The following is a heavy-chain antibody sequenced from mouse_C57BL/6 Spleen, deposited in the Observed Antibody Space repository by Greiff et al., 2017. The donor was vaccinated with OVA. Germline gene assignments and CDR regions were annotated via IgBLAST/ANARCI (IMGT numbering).Heavy chain of an antibody. J-gene: IGHJ4*01. CDR1: GFSLTSYG. CDR2: IWRGGST. V-gene: IGHV2-5*01. D-gene: IGHD3-2*02. Sequence: QVQLQQSGPGLVQPSQRLSITCTVSGFSLTSYGVHWVRQSPGKGLEWLGVIWRGGSTDYNAAFMSRLSITKDNSKSQVFFKMNSLQADDTAIYYCAKTGGQLRLLYAMDYWGQGTSVTVSS. CDR3: AKTGGQLRLLYAMDY.